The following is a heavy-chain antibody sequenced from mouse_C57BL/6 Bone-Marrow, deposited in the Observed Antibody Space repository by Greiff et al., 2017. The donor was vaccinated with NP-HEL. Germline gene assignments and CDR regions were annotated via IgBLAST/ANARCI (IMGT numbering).Heavy chain of an antibody. CDR3: ARPYSNYWYFDV. CDR1: GYTFTSYG. CDR2: IYPRSGNT. V-gene: IGHV1-81*01. J-gene: IGHJ1*03. D-gene: IGHD2-5*01. Sequence: VKLMESGAELARPGASVKLSCKASGYTFTSYGISWVKQRTGQGLEWIGEIYPRSGNTYYNEKFKGKATLTADKSSSTAYMQLRSLTSEDAAVFYCARPYSNYWYFDVWGTGTTVTVSS.